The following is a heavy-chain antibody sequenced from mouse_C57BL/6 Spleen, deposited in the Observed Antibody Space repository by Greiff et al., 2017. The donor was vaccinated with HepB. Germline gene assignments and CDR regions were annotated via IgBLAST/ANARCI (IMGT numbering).Heavy chain of an antibody. J-gene: IGHJ2*01. CDR2: IYPGDGDT. V-gene: IGHV1-82*01. Sequence: VQLQQSGPELVKPGASVKISCKASGYAFSSSWMNWVKQRPGKGLEWIGRIYPGDGDTNYNGKFKGKATLTADKSSSTAYMQLSSLTSEDSAVYFCASPYYYGSSYALDYWGQSTTLTVSS. CDR3: ASPYYYGSSYALDY. CDR1: GYAFSSSW. D-gene: IGHD1-1*01.